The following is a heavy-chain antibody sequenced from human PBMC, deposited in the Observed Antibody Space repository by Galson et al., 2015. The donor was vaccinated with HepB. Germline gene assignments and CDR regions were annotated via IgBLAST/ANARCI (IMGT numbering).Heavy chain of an antibody. CDR3: ARAKEGRGYFDY. Sequence: ETLSLTCAVSGDSISNDRWWSWVRQPPGEGLEWIGEAYHSGGTNYRPSLKSRVTISVDKSKNQFSLKLTSATAADTAVYYCARAKEGRGYFDYWGQGTLVTVSS. D-gene: IGHD3-10*01. CDR2: AYHSGGT. V-gene: IGHV4-4*02. J-gene: IGHJ4*02. CDR1: GDSISNDRW.